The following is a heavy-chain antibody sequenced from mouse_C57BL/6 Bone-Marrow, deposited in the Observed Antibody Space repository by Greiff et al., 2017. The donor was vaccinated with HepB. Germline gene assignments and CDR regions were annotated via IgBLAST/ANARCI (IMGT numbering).Heavy chain of an antibody. CDR3: AGGDGSSYGFAY. V-gene: IGHV1-54*01. J-gene: IGHJ3*01. CDR1: GYAFTNYL. Sequence: QVQLQQSGAELVRPGTSVKVSCKASGYAFTNYLIEWVKQRPGQGLEWIGVINPGSGGTNYNEKFKGKATLTADKSSSTDYMQLSSLTSEDSAVYFCAGGDGSSYGFAYWGQGTLVTVSA. CDR2: INPGSGGT. D-gene: IGHD1-1*01.